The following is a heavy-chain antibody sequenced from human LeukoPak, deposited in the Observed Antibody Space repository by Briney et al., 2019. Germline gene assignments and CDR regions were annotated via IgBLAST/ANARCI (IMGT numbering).Heavy chain of an antibody. CDR1: GGSISSSSYY. D-gene: IGHD5-18*01. CDR2: IYYSGST. Sequence: SETLSLTCTVSGGSISSSSYYWGWIRQPPGKGLEWIGSIYYSGSTYYNPSLKSRVTISVDTSKNQFSLKLSSVTAADTAVYYCARHLFQLWFFDYWGQGTLVTVSS. CDR3: ARHLFQLWFFDY. J-gene: IGHJ4*02. V-gene: IGHV4-39*01.